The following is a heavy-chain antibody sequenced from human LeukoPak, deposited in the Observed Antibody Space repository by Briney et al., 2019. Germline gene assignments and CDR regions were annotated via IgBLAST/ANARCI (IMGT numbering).Heavy chain of an antibody. CDR2: INWNGGST. V-gene: IGHV3-20*01. CDR3: ARGVYSNADYFDY. J-gene: IGHJ4*02. Sequence: GGSLRLSCAVSGFTFDDYGMSWVRQAPGKGLEWVAGINWNGGSTAYADSVKGRFTISRDNAKNSLYLQMNSLRVEDTDLYHCARGVYSNADYFDYWGQGTLVTVSS. D-gene: IGHD4-11*01. CDR1: GFTFDDYG.